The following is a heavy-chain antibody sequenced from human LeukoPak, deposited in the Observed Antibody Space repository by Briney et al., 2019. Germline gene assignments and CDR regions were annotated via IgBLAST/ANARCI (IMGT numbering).Heavy chain of an antibody. J-gene: IGHJ4*02. CDR3: AKDTNGDGSGYDDY. Sequence: PGGSLRLSCAASGFTFSSYAMSWVRQAPGKGLEWVSAISGSGGSTYYADSVKGRFTISRDNSKNTLYLQMNSLRAEDTAVYYCAKDTNGDGSGYDDYWGQGTLVTVSS. CDR1: GFTFSSYA. V-gene: IGHV3-23*01. D-gene: IGHD3-22*01. CDR2: ISGSGGST.